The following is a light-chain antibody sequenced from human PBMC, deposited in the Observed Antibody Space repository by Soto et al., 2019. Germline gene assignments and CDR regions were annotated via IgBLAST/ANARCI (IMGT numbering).Light chain of an antibody. CDR2: LGS. J-gene: IGKJ5*01. Sequence: VMTQSTLSLPVTPGEPAAISCRSSQSLLHSNGYIYLDWFLQKPGQAPQLLIYLGSNRASGVPDRFSGSGSGTDFTLKISRVEAEDVGVYYCMQALQTPITFGQGTRLEIK. CDR3: MQALQTPIT. V-gene: IGKV2-28*01. CDR1: QSLLHSNGYIY.